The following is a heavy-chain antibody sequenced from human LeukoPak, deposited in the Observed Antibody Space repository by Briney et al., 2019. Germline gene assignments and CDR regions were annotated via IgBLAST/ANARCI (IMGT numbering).Heavy chain of an antibody. CDR1: GGSFSGYY. V-gene: IGHV4-34*01. CDR2: INHSGGT. Sequence: PSETLSLTCAVYGGSFSGYYWSWIRQPPGKGLEWIGEINHSGGTNYNPSLKSRVTISVDTSKNQFSLKLSSVTAADTAVYYCARDSTTVNAFDIWGQGTMVTVSS. J-gene: IGHJ3*02. D-gene: IGHD4-17*01. CDR3: ARDSTTVNAFDI.